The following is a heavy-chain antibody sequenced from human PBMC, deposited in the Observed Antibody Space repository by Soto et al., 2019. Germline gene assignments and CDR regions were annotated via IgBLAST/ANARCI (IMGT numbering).Heavy chain of an antibody. CDR2: IYYSGST. Sequence: QLQLQESGPGLVKPSETLSLTCTVSGGSISSSSYYWGWIRQPPGKGLEWIGSIYYSGSTYYNPSLKSRVTISVETSKNQFSLQLSSVTAADTDVYYCARLYHDYGDYVDYWGQGTLVTVSS. CDR3: ARLYHDYGDYVDY. D-gene: IGHD4-17*01. CDR1: GGSISSSSYY. J-gene: IGHJ4*02. V-gene: IGHV4-39*01.